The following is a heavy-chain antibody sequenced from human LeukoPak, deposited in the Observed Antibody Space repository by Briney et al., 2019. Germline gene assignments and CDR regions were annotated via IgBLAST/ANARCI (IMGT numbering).Heavy chain of an antibody. CDR2: IYYSGST. D-gene: IGHD4-17*01. J-gene: IGHJ4*02. Sequence: SETLSLTCTVSGGSISSYYWSWIRQPPGKGLEWIGYIYYSGSTNYNPSLKSRVTISVDTSRNQFSLKLSSVTAADTAVYYCARVPVTQYYFDYWGQGTLVTVSS. CDR3: ARVPVTQYYFDY. V-gene: IGHV4-59*01. CDR1: GGSISSYY.